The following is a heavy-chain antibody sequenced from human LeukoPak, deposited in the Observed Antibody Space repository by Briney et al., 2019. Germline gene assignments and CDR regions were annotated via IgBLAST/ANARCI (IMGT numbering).Heavy chain of an antibody. V-gene: IGHV4-31*03. D-gene: IGHD2-21*01. Sequence: PSEILSFTCTVSRGSISSGGYYWRWIRQHPEKGLEWIGYIYYSGSTYYNPSLKSRVTISVDTSKNQFSLKLSSVTAADTAVYYCARSPYSTQRPNWFDPWGKGALVTVSS. CDR1: RGSISSGGYY. CDR3: ARSPYSTQRPNWFDP. J-gene: IGHJ5*02. CDR2: IYYSGST.